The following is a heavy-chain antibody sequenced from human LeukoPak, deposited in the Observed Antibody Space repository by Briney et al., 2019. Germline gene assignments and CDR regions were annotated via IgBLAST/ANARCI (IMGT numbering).Heavy chain of an antibody. CDR1: GFTFSSFA. CDR2: IGNGAGST. Sequence: GGSLRLSCAASGFTFSSFAMSWVRQAPGRGLEWVSSIGNGAGSTSYADSVQGRFTVSRDNSRNTLYLQMNGLRDEDTAVYFCAKNQRYCSITSCYTWGQGTLVTVSS. D-gene: IGHD2-2*02. V-gene: IGHV3-23*01. J-gene: IGHJ4*02. CDR3: AKNQRYCSITSCYT.